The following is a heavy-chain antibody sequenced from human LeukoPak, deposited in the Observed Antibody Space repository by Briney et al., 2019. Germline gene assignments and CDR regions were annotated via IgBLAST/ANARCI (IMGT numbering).Heavy chain of an antibody. V-gene: IGHV3-64*01. J-gene: IGHJ4*02. Sequence: PGGSLRLPCAASGFTFSSYAMHWVRQAPGKGLEYVSAISSNGGSTYYANSVKGRFTISRDNSKNTLYLQMGSLRAEDMAVYYCARDLGGASDYWGQGTLVTVSS. CDR2: ISSNGGST. CDR1: GFTFSSYA. CDR3: ARDLGGASDY. D-gene: IGHD3-16*01.